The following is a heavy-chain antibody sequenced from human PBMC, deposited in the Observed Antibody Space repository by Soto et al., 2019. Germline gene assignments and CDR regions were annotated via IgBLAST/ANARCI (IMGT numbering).Heavy chain of an antibody. D-gene: IGHD5-12*01. V-gene: IGHV1-69*12. Sequence: QVQLVQSGAEVKKPGSSVKVSCKASGGTFSNYPVSWVRQAPGQGLEWMGGIIPIFGTVNYAQKFQGRLTITADESPRTAYMELSSLRSEDTAVYYCARGNHRWLQLWYFDIWGSGNLVTVSS. CDR1: GGTFSNYP. CDR2: IIPIFGTV. CDR3: ARGNHRWLQLWYFDI. J-gene: IGHJ2*01.